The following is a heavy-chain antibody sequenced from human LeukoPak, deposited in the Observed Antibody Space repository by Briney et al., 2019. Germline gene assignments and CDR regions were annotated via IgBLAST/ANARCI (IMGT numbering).Heavy chain of an antibody. Sequence: ASVKVSCKASGYTFTSYDINWVRQATGQGLEWMGWMNPNRGNTGYAQKFQGRVTMTRNTSISTAYMELSSLRSEDTAVYYCARGIIAAAGDFDYWGQGTLVTVSS. V-gene: IGHV1-8*01. CDR1: GYTFTSYD. D-gene: IGHD6-13*01. CDR3: ARGIIAAAGDFDY. J-gene: IGHJ4*02. CDR2: MNPNRGNT.